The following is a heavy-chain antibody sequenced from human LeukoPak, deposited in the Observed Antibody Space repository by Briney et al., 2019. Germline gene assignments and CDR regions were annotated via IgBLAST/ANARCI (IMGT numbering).Heavy chain of an antibody. V-gene: IGHV1-18*01. Sequence: ASVKVFCKASGYTFTSYGISWVRQAPGQGLVWVGWISAYNGNTNYAQKLQGRVTMTTDTSTSTAYMELRSLRSDDTAVYYCARDRTYSGSYYSGYWGQGTLVTVSS. CDR1: GYTFTSYG. CDR3: ARDRTYSGSYYSGY. CDR2: ISAYNGNT. D-gene: IGHD1-26*01. J-gene: IGHJ4*02.